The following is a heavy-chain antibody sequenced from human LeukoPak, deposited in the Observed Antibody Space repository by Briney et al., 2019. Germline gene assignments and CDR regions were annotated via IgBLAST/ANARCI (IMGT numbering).Heavy chain of an antibody. CDR1: GFTFSSYW. D-gene: IGHD3-10*01. V-gene: IGHV3-48*01. CDR3: ARVLVRDSTEFDP. J-gene: IGHJ5*02. Sequence: GGSLRLSCAASGFTFSSYWMSWVRQAPGEGLEWVSYISSLSGTIYYADSVKGRFTISRDNAKNSLYLQMDSLRAEDTAVYYCARVLVRDSTEFDPWGQGTLVTVSS. CDR2: ISSLSGTI.